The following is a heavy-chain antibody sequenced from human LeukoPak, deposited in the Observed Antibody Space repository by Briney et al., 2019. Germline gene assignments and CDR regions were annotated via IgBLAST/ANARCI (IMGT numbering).Heavy chain of an antibody. J-gene: IGHJ4*02. CDR2: IYTSGST. Sequence: SQTLSLTCTVSGGSVSSGTYYWTWIRQPAGKGLEWIGRIYTSGSTNFDPSLKSRVSISLDTSQNQFSLKLSSVTAADTAVYYCARHTGAMVRESSFDYWGQGTLVTVSS. D-gene: IGHD3-10*01. CDR1: GGSVSSGTYY. V-gene: IGHV4-61*02. CDR3: ARHTGAMVRESSFDY.